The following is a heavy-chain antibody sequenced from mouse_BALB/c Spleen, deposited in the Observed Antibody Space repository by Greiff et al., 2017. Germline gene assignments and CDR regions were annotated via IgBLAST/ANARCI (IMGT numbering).Heavy chain of an antibody. D-gene: IGHD4-1*01. Sequence: EVKLMESGAELVRPGALVKLSCKASGFNIKDNYMHWVKQRPEQGLEWIGWIDPENGNTIYDPKFQGKASITADTSSNTAYLQLSSLTSEDTAVYYCARLGGYAMDYWGQGTSVTVSS. CDR3: ARLGGYAMDY. V-gene: IGHV14-1*02. J-gene: IGHJ4*01. CDR2: IDPENGNT. CDR1: GFNIKDNY.